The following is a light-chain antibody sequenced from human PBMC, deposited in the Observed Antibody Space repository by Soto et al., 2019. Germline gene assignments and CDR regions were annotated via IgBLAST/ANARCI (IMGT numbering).Light chain of an antibody. CDR1: SSDVGGYNY. CDR3: SSYTSRSTSV. CDR2: DVS. V-gene: IGLV2-14*01. Sequence: QSALTQPASVSGSPGQSITISCTGTSSDVGGYNYVSWYQQHPGKAPKLMIYDVSNRPSGVSNRFSGSKSGNTASLTISGLQAEVEADYYCSSYTSRSTSVFRTGSKVTVL. J-gene: IGLJ1*01.